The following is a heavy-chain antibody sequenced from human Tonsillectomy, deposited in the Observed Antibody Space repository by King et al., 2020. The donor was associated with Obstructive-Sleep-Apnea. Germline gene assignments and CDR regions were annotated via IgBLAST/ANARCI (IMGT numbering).Heavy chain of an antibody. Sequence: QLVQSGAEVKKPGASLKVSCKASGYTFTGYYMHWVLQAPGQWLEWMCWLNPDTVDTNFAQNFHGRVTMTRDTSISAAYMELSRLRSDDTAVYYCARNSGYDYYFDYWGQGTLATVSS. J-gene: IGHJ4*02. CDR2: LNPDTVDT. D-gene: IGHD5-12*01. V-gene: IGHV1-2*02. CDR3: ARNSGYDYYFDY. CDR1: GYTFTGYY.